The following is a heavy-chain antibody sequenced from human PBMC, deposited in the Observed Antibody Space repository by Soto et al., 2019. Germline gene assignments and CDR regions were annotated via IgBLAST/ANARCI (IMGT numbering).Heavy chain of an antibody. V-gene: IGHV3-30-3*01. CDR1: GFTFSSYA. CDR3: ARVEVAGPTPYGMDV. D-gene: IGHD6-19*01. Sequence: PGGSLRLSCAASGFTFSSYAMHWVRQAPGKGLEWVAVISYDGSNKYYADSVKGRFTISRDNSKNTLYLQMNSLRAEDTAVYYCARVEVAGPTPYGMDVWGQGTTVTVSS. CDR2: ISYDGSNK. J-gene: IGHJ6*02.